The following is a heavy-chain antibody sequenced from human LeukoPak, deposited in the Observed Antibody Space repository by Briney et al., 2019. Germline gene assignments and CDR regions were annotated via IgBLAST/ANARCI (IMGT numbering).Heavy chain of an antibody. CDR1: GFTFSGYA. J-gene: IGHJ4*02. CDR2: ISGFGGST. D-gene: IGHD6-19*01. V-gene: IGHV3-23*01. CDR3: AKSSYSSGWPLDY. Sequence: GGSLRLSCAASGFTFSGYAMSWVRQAPGQGLEWVSTISGFGGSTYYADSVKGRFTISRDNSKNTLYLQMNSLRAEDTAVYYCAKSSYSSGWPLDYWGQGTLVTVSS.